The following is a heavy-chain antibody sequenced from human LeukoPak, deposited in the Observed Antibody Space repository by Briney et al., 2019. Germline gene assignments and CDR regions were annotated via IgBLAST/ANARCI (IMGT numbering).Heavy chain of an antibody. Sequence: PGGSLRLSCAASGFTFSSYGMHWVRQAPGKGLEWVAVIWYDGSNKYYADSVKGRFTISRDNSKNTLYLQMNSLRAEDTAVYYCARERRAYSSGRTNPYGMDVWGQGTTVTVSS. CDR2: IWYDGSNK. CDR1: GFTFSSYG. D-gene: IGHD6-19*01. V-gene: IGHV3-33*01. J-gene: IGHJ6*02. CDR3: ARERRAYSSGRTNPYGMDV.